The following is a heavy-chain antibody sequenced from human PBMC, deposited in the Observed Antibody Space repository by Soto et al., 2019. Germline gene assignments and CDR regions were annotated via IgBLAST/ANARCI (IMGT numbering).Heavy chain of an antibody. CDR3: AKDGRRGSSWYPAYDMDV. J-gene: IGHJ6*02. CDR1: GFTFSSYG. D-gene: IGHD6-13*01. Sequence: GGSLRLSCAASGFTFSSYGMHWVRQAPGKGLEWVAVISYDGSNKYYADSVKGRFTISRDNSKNTLYLQMNSLRAEDTAVYYCAKDGRRGSSWYPAYDMDVCGQGTTVTVSS. V-gene: IGHV3-30*18. CDR2: ISYDGSNK.